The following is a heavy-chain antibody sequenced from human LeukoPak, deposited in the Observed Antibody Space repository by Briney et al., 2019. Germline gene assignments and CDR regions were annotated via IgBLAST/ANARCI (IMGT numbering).Heavy chain of an antibody. CDR1: GGSITSSSYY. J-gene: IGHJ4*02. V-gene: IGHV4-39*01. Sequence: SETLSLTCTVSGGSITSSSYYWAWIRQPPGKGLEWIGTIYYSGSTYYSPFLKSRVSISVDTSKNQFSLKLSSVTAADTAVYYCARRRSRDGYRDHWGQGTLVTVSS. CDR2: IYYSGST. CDR3: ARRRSRDGYRDH. D-gene: IGHD5-24*01.